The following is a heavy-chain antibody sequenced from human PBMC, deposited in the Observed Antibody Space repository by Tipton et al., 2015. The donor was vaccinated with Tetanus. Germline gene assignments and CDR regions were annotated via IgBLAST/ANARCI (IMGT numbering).Heavy chain of an antibody. J-gene: IGHJ5*02. V-gene: IGHV4-4*07. CDR2: TYIRGTT. D-gene: IGHD1-1*01. CDR1: GGSIASQY. Sequence: TLSLTCTVSGGSIASQYWSWIRQPAGKGLEWIGRTYIRGTTTYNPSLKSRVTISVDTSENQMSLRLTSVTAADTAVYYCARDRGDTGTVNWFDPGGQGPLVTVSS. CDR3: ARDRGDTGTVNWFDP.